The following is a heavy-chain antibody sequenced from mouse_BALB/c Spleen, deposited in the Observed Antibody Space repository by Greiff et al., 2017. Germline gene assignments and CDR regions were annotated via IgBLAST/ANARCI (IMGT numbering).Heavy chain of an antibody. CDR2: IWSGGST. Sequence: QVHVKQSGPGLVQPSQSLSITCTVSGFSLTSYGVHWVRQSPGKGLEWLGVIWSGGSTDYNAAFISRLSISKDNSKSQVFFKKNRLQANDTAIYYTARDKNRYDDYWYFEVWGAGTTVTVSS. D-gene: IGHD2-14*01. CDR1: GFSLTSYG. V-gene: IGHV2-2*02. CDR3: ARDKNRYDDYWYFEV. J-gene: IGHJ1*01.